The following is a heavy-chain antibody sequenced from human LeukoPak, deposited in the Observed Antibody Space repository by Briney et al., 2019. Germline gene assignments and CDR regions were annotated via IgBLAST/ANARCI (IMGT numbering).Heavy chain of an antibody. V-gene: IGHV4-59*08. CDR3: ARTYCSGGSCHFDY. Sequence: SETLSLTCTVSGGSIRSYYWSWIRQPPGKGLEWVGYIFYSGTTDSNPSLKSRVTISVDTSKNHFSLKLSSVTAADTAVYYCARTYCSGGSCHFDYWGQGTLVTVSS. CDR1: GGSIRSYY. D-gene: IGHD2-15*01. J-gene: IGHJ4*02. CDR2: IFYSGTT.